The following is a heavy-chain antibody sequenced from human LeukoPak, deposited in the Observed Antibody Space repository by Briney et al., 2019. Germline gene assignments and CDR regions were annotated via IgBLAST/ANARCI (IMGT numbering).Heavy chain of an antibody. V-gene: IGHV3-23*01. CDR3: TTAAPDMVRGVIHFDY. J-gene: IGHJ4*02. Sequence: GGSLRLSCAASGFTFSSYAMSWVRQAPGKGLEWVPAISGSGGSTYYADSVKGRFTISRDNSKNTLYLQMNSLRTEDTAVYYCTTAAPDMVRGVIHFDYWGQGTLVTVSS. CDR1: GFTFSSYA. D-gene: IGHD3-10*01. CDR2: ISGSGGST.